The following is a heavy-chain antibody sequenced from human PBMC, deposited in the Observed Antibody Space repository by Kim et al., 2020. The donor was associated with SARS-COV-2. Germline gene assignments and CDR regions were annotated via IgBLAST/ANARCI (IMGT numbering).Heavy chain of an antibody. V-gene: IGHV1-69*04. D-gene: IGHD3-22*01. CDR3: AREGDSSGPFDY. J-gene: IGHJ4*02. Sequence: NHAQKFQGRVTITADKSTSPAYMELSSLRSEDTAVYYCAREGDSSGPFDYWGQGTLVTVSS.